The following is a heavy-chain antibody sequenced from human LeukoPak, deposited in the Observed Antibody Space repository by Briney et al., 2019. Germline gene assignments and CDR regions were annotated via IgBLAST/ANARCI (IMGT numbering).Heavy chain of an antibody. CDR3: AKGYYYFDY. CDR1: GFTFDDYA. CDR2: ISWSSGSI. Sequence: GRSLRLSCAASGFTFDDYAMHWVRQAPGKGLEWVSGISWSSGSIGYADSVKGRFTISRDNAKNSLYLQMNSLRAEDTALYYSAKGYYYFDYWGQGTLVTVSS. V-gene: IGHV3-9*01. D-gene: IGHD1-1*01. J-gene: IGHJ4*02.